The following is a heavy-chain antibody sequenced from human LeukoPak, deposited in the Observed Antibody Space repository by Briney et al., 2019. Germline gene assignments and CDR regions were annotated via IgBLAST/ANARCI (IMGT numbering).Heavy chain of an antibody. CDR1: GFTFSAAS. Sequence: AGGSLRLSCAASGFTFSAASMSWVRQAPGKGLEWVSVIYSGGSTYYADSVEGRFTISRDNSKNTLYLQMNSLRAEDTAVYYCARDLGVERGALDYWGQGTLVTVSS. V-gene: IGHV3-66*01. CDR2: IYSGGST. CDR3: ARDLGVERGALDY. J-gene: IGHJ4*02. D-gene: IGHD1-1*01.